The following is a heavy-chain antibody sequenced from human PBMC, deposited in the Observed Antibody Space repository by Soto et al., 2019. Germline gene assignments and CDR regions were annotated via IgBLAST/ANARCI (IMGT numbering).Heavy chain of an antibody. CDR3: ASAIVVVAAPYYYYGMDV. CDR1: GGTFSSYA. D-gene: IGHD2-15*01. CDR2: IIPIFGTA. Sequence: ASVKVSCKASGGTFSSYAISWVRQAPGQGLGWMGGIIPIFGTANYAQKFQGRVTITADESTSTAYMELSSLRSEDTAVYYCASAIVVVAAPYYYYGMDVWGQGTTVTVSS. J-gene: IGHJ6*02. V-gene: IGHV1-69*13.